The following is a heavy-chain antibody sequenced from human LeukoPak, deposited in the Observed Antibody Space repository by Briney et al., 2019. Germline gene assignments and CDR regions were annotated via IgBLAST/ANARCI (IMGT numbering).Heavy chain of an antibody. CDR1: GFTFNTFY. CDR3: ARVRHYYDSSGYYYDY. Sequence: PGGSLRLSCAASGFTFNTFYMSWFRQAPGKGLEWVSSISSSSSYIYYADSVKGRFTISRDNAKNSLYLQMNSLRAEDTAVYYCARVRHYYDSSGYYYDYWGQGTLVTVSS. V-gene: IGHV3-21*01. J-gene: IGHJ4*02. D-gene: IGHD3-22*01. CDR2: ISSSSSYI.